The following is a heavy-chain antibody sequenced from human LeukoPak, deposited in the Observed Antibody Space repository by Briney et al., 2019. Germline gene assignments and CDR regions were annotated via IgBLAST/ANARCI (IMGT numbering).Heavy chain of an antibody. CDR1: GFTFSSYS. D-gene: IGHD2-21*02. CDR3: ARKGEVTAPTKNAFDI. CDR2: IKQDGSEI. J-gene: IGHJ3*02. Sequence: GGSLRLSCAASGFTFSSYSMNWVRQAPGKGLEWVANIKQDGSEIYYVDSVKGRFTISRDNAKNSLYLQMNSLRAEDTALYFCARKGEVTAPTKNAFDIWGQGTMVTVSS. V-gene: IGHV3-7*01.